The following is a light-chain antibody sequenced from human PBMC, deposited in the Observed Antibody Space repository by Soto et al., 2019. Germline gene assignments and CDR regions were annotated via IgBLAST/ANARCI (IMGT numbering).Light chain of an antibody. CDR1: SSDVGGYNY. V-gene: IGLV2-14*01. Sequence: QSALTQPASVSGSPGQSITISCTGTSSDVGGYNYVSWYQQHPGKAPKLMIYDVSNRPPGVSNRFSGSKSDNTASLTISGLQAEDDADYYCSSYTSSSTLVLGGGTKLTVL. CDR3: SSYTSSSTLV. J-gene: IGLJ2*01. CDR2: DVS.